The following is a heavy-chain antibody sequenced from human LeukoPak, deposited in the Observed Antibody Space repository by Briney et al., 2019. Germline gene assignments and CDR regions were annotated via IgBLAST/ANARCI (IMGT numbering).Heavy chain of an antibody. D-gene: IGHD3-10*01. Sequence: SAKVSCKASGGTFSSYAISWVRQAPGQGLEWMGRIIPIFGTANYAQKFQGRVTITTDESTSTAYMELSSLRSEDTAVYYCARRSWFGSGSEYYFGYWGQGTLVTVSS. J-gene: IGHJ4*02. V-gene: IGHV1-69*05. CDR3: ARRSWFGSGSEYYFGY. CDR2: IIPIFGTA. CDR1: GGTFSSYA.